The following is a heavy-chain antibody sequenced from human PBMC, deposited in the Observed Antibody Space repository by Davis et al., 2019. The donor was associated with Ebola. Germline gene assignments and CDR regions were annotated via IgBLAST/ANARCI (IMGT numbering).Heavy chain of an antibody. Sequence: ASVKVSCKASGGTFSSYAISWVRQAPGQGLEWMGWISAYNGNTNYAQKLQGRVTMTTDTSTSTAYMELRSLRSDDTAVYYCAKGLVVIRDMLDYWGQGTLVTVSS. V-gene: IGHV1-18*01. CDR2: ISAYNGNT. D-gene: IGHD3-22*01. J-gene: IGHJ4*02. CDR3: AKGLVVIRDMLDY. CDR1: GGTFSSYA.